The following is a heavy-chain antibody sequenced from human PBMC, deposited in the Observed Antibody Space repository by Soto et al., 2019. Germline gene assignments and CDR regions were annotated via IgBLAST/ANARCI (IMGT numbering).Heavy chain of an antibody. D-gene: IGHD3-22*01. Sequence: PSETLSLTCAVSAGSISGGGYSWSWIRQPPGKGLEWIGYIYHSGSTYYNPTLKSRVTISVDRSKNQFSLKLSSVTAADTAVYYCARVYYDSSGYYFGYWGQGTLVTVSS. CDR1: AGSISGGGYS. V-gene: IGHV4-30-2*01. CDR3: ARVYYDSSGYYFGY. J-gene: IGHJ4*02. CDR2: IYHSGST.